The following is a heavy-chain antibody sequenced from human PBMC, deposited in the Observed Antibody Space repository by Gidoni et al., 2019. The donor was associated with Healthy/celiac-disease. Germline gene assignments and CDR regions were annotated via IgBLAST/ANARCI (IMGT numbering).Heavy chain of an antibody. CDR2: ISYDGSNK. Sequence: QVQLVESGGGVVQPGRSLRLSCSASGFTFSSYAMHWVRQAPGKGLEWVAVISYDGSNKYYADSVKGRVTISRDNSKNPLYLQMNSLRAEDTAVYYCARDGTRGYSYGGPDYWGQGTLVTVSS. V-gene: IGHV3-30-3*01. J-gene: IGHJ4*02. CDR1: GFTFSSYA. CDR3: ARDGTRGYSYGGPDY. D-gene: IGHD5-18*01.